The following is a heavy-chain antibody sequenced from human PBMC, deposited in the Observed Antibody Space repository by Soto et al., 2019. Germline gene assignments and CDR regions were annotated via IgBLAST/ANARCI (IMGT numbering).Heavy chain of an antibody. D-gene: IGHD3-10*02. CDR3: ARVEDLFVRGTSTGFDP. CDR1: GGSISSGGYY. J-gene: IGHJ5*02. V-gene: IGHV4-31*03. CDR2: IYYSGST. Sequence: PSETLSLTCTVSGGSISSGGYYWSWIRQHPGKGLEWIGYIYYSGSTYYNPSLKSRVTISIDTSKNQFSLKVTSVTAADTAVYYCARVEDLFVRGTSTGFDPWGQGTVVPVSS.